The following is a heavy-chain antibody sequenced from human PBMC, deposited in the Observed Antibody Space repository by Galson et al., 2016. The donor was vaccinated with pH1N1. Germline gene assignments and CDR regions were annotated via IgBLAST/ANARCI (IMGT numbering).Heavy chain of an antibody. Sequence: SLRLSCAASGFTFSTYTVYWVRQSPGKGLEWVSSISGSGLSTYYVDSVKGRFTISRDNSKNTLYLQMNSLRAEDTAVYYCAKDHSLHLWLQGAFDIWGQGTRVTVSS. J-gene: IGHJ3*02. D-gene: IGHD5-18*01. V-gene: IGHV3-23*01. CDR1: GFTFSTYT. CDR2: ISGSGLST. CDR3: AKDHSLHLWLQGAFDI.